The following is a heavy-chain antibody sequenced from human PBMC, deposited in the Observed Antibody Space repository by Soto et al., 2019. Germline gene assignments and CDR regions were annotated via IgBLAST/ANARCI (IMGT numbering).Heavy chain of an antibody. CDR3: VQSRCGGDCLQIYPSHSYYALDV. V-gene: IGHV2-5*02. J-gene: IGHJ6*02. D-gene: IGHD2-21*01. CDR2: IYSDDDK. Sequence: QITLKESGPTLVKPTQTLTLTCTFSGFSLSTTGVGVRWIRQPPGKALEWLALIYSDDDKRYSPSLRSRLTITKDTSKNQVVITMTYMDPVDTATYYCVQSRCGGDCLQIYPSHSYYALDVWGQGTTVTVSS. CDR1: GFSLSTTGVG.